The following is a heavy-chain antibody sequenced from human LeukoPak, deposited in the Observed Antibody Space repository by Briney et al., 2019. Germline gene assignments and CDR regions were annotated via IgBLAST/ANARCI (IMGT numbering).Heavy chain of an antibody. CDR3: AMGNWFDP. CDR1: GFTFDDYA. J-gene: IGHJ5*02. Sequence: GGSLRLSCAASGFTFDDYAMHWVRQAPGKGLEWVSGISWNSGSIGYADSVKGRFTISRDNVKNSLYLQMNSLRAEDTALYYWAMGNWFDPWGQGTLVTVSS. D-gene: IGHD3-16*01. V-gene: IGHV3-9*01. CDR2: ISWNSGSI.